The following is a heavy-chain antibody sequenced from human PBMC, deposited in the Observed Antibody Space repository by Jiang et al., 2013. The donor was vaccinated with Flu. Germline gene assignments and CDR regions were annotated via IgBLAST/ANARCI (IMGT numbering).Heavy chain of an antibody. D-gene: IGHD3-10*01. CDR3: ARARWFGEIPFDY. V-gene: IGHV5-10-1*01. Sequence: GHVTISADKSISTAYLQWSSLKASDTAMYYCARARWFGEIPFDYWGQGTLVTVSS. J-gene: IGHJ4*02.